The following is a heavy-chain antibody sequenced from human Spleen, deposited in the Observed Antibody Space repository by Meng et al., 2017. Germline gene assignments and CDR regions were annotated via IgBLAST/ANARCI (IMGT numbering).Heavy chain of an antibody. D-gene: IGHD6-19*01. Sequence: SETLSLTCSVSGGSISSNNNYWAWIRPAPGKGLEWIGSIHYRGSTEYNPSLKSRVTITVDTSKNPFSLKLSSVTAADTAVYYCARTNLAVAGTGRWFDPWGQGTQVTVSS. V-gene: IGHV4-39*07. CDR3: ARTNLAVAGTGRWFDP. CDR2: IHYRGST. CDR1: GGSISSNNNY. J-gene: IGHJ5*02.